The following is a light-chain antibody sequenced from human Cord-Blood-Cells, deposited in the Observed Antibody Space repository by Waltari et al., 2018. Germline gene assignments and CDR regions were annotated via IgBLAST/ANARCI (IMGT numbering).Light chain of an antibody. CDR2: DVS. J-gene: IGLJ3*02. Sequence: QSALTQPASVSGSPGQSITISCTGTSSDVGGYNYVSWYQQHPGKAPKLMIYDVSKPPSGVSHRFSGSKAGNTASLTISGLQAEDEADYYCSSYTSSSIWVFGGGTKLTVL. CDR1: SSDVGGYNY. V-gene: IGLV2-14*01. CDR3: SSYTSSSIWV.